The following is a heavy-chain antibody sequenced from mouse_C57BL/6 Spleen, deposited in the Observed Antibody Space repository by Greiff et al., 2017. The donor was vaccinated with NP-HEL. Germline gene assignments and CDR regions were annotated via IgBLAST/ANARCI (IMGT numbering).Heavy chain of an antibody. J-gene: IGHJ2*01. V-gene: IGHV1-82*01. D-gene: IGHD1-1*01. Sequence: VQLQQSGPELVKPRASVKISCKASGYAFSSSWMNWVKQRPGKGLEWIGRIYPGDGDTNYNGKFKGKATLTADKSSSTAYMQLSSLTSEDSAVYFCARRDGSSFLDYWGQGTTLTVSS. CDR2: IYPGDGDT. CDR1: GYAFSSSW. CDR3: ARRDGSSFLDY.